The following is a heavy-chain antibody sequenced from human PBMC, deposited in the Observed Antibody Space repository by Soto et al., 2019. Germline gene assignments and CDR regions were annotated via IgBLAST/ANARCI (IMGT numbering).Heavy chain of an antibody. V-gene: IGHV1-3*01. Sequence: ASVKVSCKASGYTFTIYARHLVRQAPGQRLEWMGWINAGNGNTKYSQKFQGRVTITRDTSASTAYMELSSLRSEDTAVYYCARASPPGVAAIDYWGQGTLVTVSS. CDR2: INAGNGNT. D-gene: IGHD2-15*01. CDR3: ARASPPGVAAIDY. J-gene: IGHJ4*02. CDR1: GYTFTIYA.